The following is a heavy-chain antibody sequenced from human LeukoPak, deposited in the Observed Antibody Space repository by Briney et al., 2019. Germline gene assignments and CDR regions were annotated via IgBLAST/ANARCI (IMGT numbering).Heavy chain of an antibody. D-gene: IGHD6-13*01. CDR2: IYYSGST. J-gene: IGHJ5*02. CDR3: ARDLGAAVLDP. Sequence: SETLSLTCTVSGGSISSYYWSWIRQPPGKGLEWIGYIYYSGSTNYNPSLKSRVTISVDTSKNQFSLKLSSVTAADTAVYYCARDLGAAVLDPWGQGTLVTVSS. CDR1: GGSISSYY. V-gene: IGHV4-59*01.